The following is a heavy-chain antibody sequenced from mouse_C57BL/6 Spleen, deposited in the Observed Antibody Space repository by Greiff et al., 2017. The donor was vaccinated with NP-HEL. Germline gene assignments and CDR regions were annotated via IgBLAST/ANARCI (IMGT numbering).Heavy chain of an antibody. CDR1: GYTFTSYD. D-gene: IGHD2-2*01. V-gene: IGHV1-85*01. Sequence: VQLQQSGPELVKPGASVKLSCKASGYTFTSYDINWVKQRPGQGLEWIGWIYPRAGSTKYNEKFKGKATLTVDTSSSTAYMELHSLTSEDAAVYFCACGYDLDYWGQGTTLTVSS. CDR3: ACGYDLDY. J-gene: IGHJ2*01. CDR2: IYPRAGST.